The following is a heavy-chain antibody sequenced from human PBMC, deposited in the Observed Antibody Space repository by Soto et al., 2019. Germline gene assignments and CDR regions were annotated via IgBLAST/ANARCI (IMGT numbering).Heavy chain of an antibody. Sequence: GGSLRLSCAASGFTFSSYGMHWVRQAPGKGLEWVAVIWYDGSNKYYADSVKGRFTISRDNSKNTLYLQMNSLRAEDTAVYYCAKDNSGMARIGAFDIWGKGKMVTVSS. CDR3: AKDNSGMARIGAFDI. CDR2: IWYDGSNK. CDR1: GFTFSSYG. J-gene: IGHJ3*02. D-gene: IGHD3-10*01. V-gene: IGHV3-30*02.